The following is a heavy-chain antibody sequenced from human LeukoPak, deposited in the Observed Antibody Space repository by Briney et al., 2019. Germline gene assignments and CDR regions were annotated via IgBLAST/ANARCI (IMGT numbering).Heavy chain of an antibody. J-gene: IGHJ4*02. V-gene: IGHV3-23*01. CDR3: AKQHYYDSGSYYY. CDR1: GFTFSSYW. CDR2: ISGNGGRT. D-gene: IGHD3-10*01. Sequence: GGSLRLSCAASGFTFSSYWMSWARQAPGKGLEWVSGISGNGGRTFYADSVEGRFTISRDNSKNTLYLQMNSLRAEDTAVYYCAKQHYYDSGSYYYWGQGTLVTVSS.